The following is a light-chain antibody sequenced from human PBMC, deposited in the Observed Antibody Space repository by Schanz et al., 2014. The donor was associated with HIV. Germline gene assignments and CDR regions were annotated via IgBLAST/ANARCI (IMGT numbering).Light chain of an antibody. J-gene: IGLJ3*02. V-gene: IGLV1-40*01. Sequence: QSVLTQPPSVSGAPGQRVTISCTGTRSNIGTGFDVHWYQHLPGTAPKLLIYGNSNRPSGVPDRFSGSKSGTAASLAISGLQAEDEADYYCGSFTTTNTWVFGGGTKLTVL. CDR1: RSNIGTGFD. CDR2: GNS. CDR3: GSFTTTNTWV.